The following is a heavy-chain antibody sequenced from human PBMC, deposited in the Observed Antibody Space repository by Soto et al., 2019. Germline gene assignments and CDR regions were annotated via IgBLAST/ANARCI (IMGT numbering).Heavy chain of an antibody. D-gene: IGHD3-22*01. Sequence: GSLRLSCAASGFTFSSYWMHWVRQAPGKGLVWVSRINSDGSSTSYADSVKGRFTISRDNAKNTLYLQMNSLRAEDTAVYYCASVGYDSSGYYPPDAFDIWGQGTMVTVSS. CDR1: GFTFSSYW. J-gene: IGHJ3*02. CDR3: ASVGYDSSGYYPPDAFDI. V-gene: IGHV3-74*01. CDR2: INSDGSST.